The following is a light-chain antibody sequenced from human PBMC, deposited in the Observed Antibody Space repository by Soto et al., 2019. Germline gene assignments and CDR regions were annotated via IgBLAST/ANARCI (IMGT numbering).Light chain of an antibody. V-gene: IGKV3-15*01. CDR2: GAS. CDR1: QSISSN. CDR3: QQYNNWPPLT. J-gene: IGKJ4*01. Sequence: EIVMTQSPATLSVSPGERATLSCRASQSISSNLAWYQQKPGQAPRLLIYGASTRATGIPARFSGSGSGTDFPLTISTLQSKDLAFYYCQQYNNWPPLTFGGGTKVEIK.